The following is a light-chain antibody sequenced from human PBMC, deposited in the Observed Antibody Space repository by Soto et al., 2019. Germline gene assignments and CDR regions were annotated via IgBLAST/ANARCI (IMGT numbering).Light chain of an antibody. Sequence: EIVMTQSPATLSVSPGERANLSCRASQSISNLLAWYQQKPDQAPRLLIYGASSRATGIPDRFSGSGSGTDFTLTISRLEPEDFAVYYCQQYGSSPLTFGGGTKVDIK. J-gene: IGKJ4*01. CDR2: GAS. CDR3: QQYGSSPLT. CDR1: QSISNL. V-gene: IGKV3-20*01.